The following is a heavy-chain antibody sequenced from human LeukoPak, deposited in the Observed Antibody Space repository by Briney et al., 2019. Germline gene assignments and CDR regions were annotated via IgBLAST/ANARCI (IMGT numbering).Heavy chain of an antibody. Sequence: PGGSLRLSCAASGFTFSGYGIHWVRQAPGKGLEWVAFIRYDGSEKCYADSVRGRFTISRDNSKNLLDLQMNRLRGDDTALYFCVREYHNFDLWGLGTLVTVSS. V-gene: IGHV3-30*02. CDR1: GFTFSGYG. CDR3: VREYHNFDL. CDR2: IRYDGSEK. D-gene: IGHD5-24*01. J-gene: IGHJ4*02.